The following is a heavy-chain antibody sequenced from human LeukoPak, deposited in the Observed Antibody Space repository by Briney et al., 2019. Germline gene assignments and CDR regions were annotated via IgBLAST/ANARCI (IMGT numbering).Heavy chain of an antibody. V-gene: IGHV3-21*01. CDR3: ARDLTGTTDEGAYWFDP. J-gene: IGHJ5*02. CDR1: GFTFSSYE. Sequence: GGSLRLSCAASGFTFSSYEMNWVRQAPGKGLEWVSSISSSSSYIYYADSVKGRFTISRDNAKNSLYLQMNSLRAEDTAVYYCARDLTGTTDEGAYWFDPWGQGTLVTVSS. CDR2: ISSSSSYI. D-gene: IGHD1-7*01.